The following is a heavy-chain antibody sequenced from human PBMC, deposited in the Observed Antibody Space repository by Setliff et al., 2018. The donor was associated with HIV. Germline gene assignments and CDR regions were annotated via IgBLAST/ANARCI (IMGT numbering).Heavy chain of an antibody. CDR2: IHYSGSS. V-gene: IGHV4-61*05. Sequence: SETLSLTCTVSGGSISSGNYYWGWIRQPPGKGLEWIGYIHYSGSSNYNPSLKSRVSISLDTSKKQVSLKLNSVTAADTAVYYCARGLSSGWYGYWYFDLWGRGTLVTVSS. D-gene: IGHD6-19*01. J-gene: IGHJ2*01. CDR3: ARGLSSGWYGYWYFDL. CDR1: GGSISSGNYY.